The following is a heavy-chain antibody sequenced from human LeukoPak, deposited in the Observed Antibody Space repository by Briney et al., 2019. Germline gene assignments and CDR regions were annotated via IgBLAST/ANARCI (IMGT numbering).Heavy chain of an antibody. Sequence: ASVKVSCKASGYTFTSYGISWVRQAPGQGLEWMGWISAYNGNTNYAQKLQGRVTMTTDTSTSTAYMELRSLRSDDTAVYYCAREEGYCSSTSCYVYWGQGTLVTVSS. CDR1: GYTFTSYG. CDR3: AREEGYCSSTSCYVY. J-gene: IGHJ4*02. D-gene: IGHD2-2*01. CDR2: ISAYNGNT. V-gene: IGHV1-18*01.